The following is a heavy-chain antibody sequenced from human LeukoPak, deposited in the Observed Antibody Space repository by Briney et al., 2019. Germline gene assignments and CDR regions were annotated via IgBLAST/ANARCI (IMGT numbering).Heavy chain of an antibody. J-gene: IGHJ5*02. V-gene: IGHV3-48*01. CDR2: ITANNTTK. CDR3: AAASAFSSSWRS. D-gene: IGHD6-13*01. Sequence: GGSLRLSCVASGFTFSNYWIHWVRQAPGKGPEWVAYITANNTTKYYADSVKGRFTISRDNAKKSLFLQMNSLRAEDTAVYYCAAASAFSSSWRSWGQGTVVTVSS. CDR1: GFTFSNYW.